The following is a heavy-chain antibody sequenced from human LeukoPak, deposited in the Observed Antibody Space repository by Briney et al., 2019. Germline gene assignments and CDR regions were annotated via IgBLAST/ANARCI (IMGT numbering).Heavy chain of an antibody. CDR1: GYTFTGYY. CDR3: ARDPVFHSGYDSYGDY. J-gene: IGHJ4*02. CDR2: INPNSGGT. V-gene: IGHV1-2*02. D-gene: IGHD5-12*01. Sequence: ASVKVSCKASGYTFTGYYMHWVRQAPGQGLEWMGWINPNSGGTNYAQKFQGRVTMTRGTSISTAYMELSRLRSDDTAVYYCARDPVFHSGYDSYGDYWGQGTLVTVSS.